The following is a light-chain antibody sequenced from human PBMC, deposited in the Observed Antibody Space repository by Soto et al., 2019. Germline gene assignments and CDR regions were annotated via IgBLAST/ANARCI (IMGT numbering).Light chain of an antibody. Sequence: QAVVTQEPSLTVSPGGTVTLTFGSSTAAVTSGHYPYWFQQKPGQAPRTLIYATSNRHSWAPARFSGSLLGGKAALTLSGAQPEDEADYYCLLAYAGVGEVFGGVAKLTV. CDR3: LLAYAGVGEV. J-gene: IGLJ2*01. CDR1: TAAVTSGHY. V-gene: IGLV7-46*01. CDR2: ATS.